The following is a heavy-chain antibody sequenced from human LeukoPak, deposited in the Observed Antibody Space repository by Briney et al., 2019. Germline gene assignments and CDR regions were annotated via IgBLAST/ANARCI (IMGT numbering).Heavy chain of an antibody. J-gene: IGHJ6*02. Sequence: ASVKVSCKASGYSLTSYAYNWVRQAPGQGLEWMGWISAYDGGTKYAQDLQGRVTMTTDTSTRTAYMELTRLTSDDTAVYYCARDPLTSTWSPYYFTLDVWGQGTTVSVSS. CDR3: ARDPLTSTWSPYYFTLDV. D-gene: IGHD6-13*01. V-gene: IGHV1-18*01. CDR2: ISAYDGGT. CDR1: GYSLTSYA.